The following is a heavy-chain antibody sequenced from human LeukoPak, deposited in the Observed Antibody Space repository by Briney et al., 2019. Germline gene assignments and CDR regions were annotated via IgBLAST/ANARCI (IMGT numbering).Heavy chain of an antibody. CDR2: ISWNSGSI. CDR1: GFTFDDYA. J-gene: IGHJ4*02. Sequence: HPGGSLRLSCAASGFTFDDYAMHWVRQAPGKGLEWVSGISWNSGSIGYADSVKGRFTISRDNAKNSLYLQMNSLRAEDTALYYCAKDKGYDSSGYDRGVFDYWGQGTLVTVSS. V-gene: IGHV3-9*01. D-gene: IGHD3-22*01. CDR3: AKDKGYDSSGYDRGVFDY.